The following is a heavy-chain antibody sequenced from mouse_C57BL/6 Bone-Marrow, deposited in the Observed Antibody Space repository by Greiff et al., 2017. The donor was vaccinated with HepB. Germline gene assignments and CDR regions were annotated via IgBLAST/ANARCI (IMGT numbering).Heavy chain of an antibody. CDR3: ARPHDGYYGY. Sequence: QVQLKQPGAELVKPWALVKLSCKASGYTFTSYWMHWVKQRPGQGLEWIGMIHPNSGSTNYNEKFKSKATLTVDKSSSTAYMQLSSLTSEDSAVYYCARPHDGYYGYWGQGTTLTVSS. D-gene: IGHD2-3*01. CDR2: IHPNSGST. J-gene: IGHJ2*01. CDR1: GYTFTSYW. V-gene: IGHV1-64*01.